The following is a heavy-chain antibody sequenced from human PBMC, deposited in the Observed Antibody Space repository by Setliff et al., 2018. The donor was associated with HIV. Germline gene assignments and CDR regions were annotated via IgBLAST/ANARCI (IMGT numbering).Heavy chain of an antibody. V-gene: IGHV4-4*02. CDR2: IYYSEST. Sequence: PSETLSLTCAVSGGSISSSNWWSWVRQPPGKGLEWIGKIYYSESTYYNPSLKSRVTISVDTSKNQFSLKLSSVTAADTAVYYCATYADRESNRFDPWGQ. CDR1: GGSISSSNW. D-gene: IGHD3-10*01. J-gene: IGHJ5*02. CDR3: ATYADRESNRFDP.